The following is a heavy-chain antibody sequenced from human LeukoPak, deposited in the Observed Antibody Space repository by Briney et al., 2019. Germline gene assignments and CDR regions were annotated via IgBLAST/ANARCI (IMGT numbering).Heavy chain of an antibody. CDR2: IWYDGRNK. Sequence: GGSLRLSCAPSGFTFSSYGMHWVRQAPGKGLERVAVIWYDGRNKYYADSVKGRFTISRDNSKNTLYLQMNSLRAEDTAVYYCARDNRIVPAAIPSYYYGMGVWGQGTTVTVSS. D-gene: IGHD2-2*01. CDR3: ARDNRIVPAAIPSYYYGMGV. V-gene: IGHV3-33*01. J-gene: IGHJ6*02. CDR1: GFTFSSYG.